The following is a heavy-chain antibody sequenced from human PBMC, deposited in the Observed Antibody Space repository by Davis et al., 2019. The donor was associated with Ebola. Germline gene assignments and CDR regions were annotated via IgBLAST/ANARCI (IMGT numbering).Heavy chain of an antibody. D-gene: IGHD3-16*01. Sequence: GESLKISCQGLGYSFNTYWITWVRQTPGKGLEWMGRIDPEDSGTTYSPSFQGHVSFSVDRSIRTVYLHWSSLKASDTAIYFCARRALGAYDSWGQGTLVTVSP. CDR1: GYSFNTYW. CDR2: IDPEDSGT. CDR3: ARRALGAYDS. J-gene: IGHJ5*01. V-gene: IGHV5-10-1*01.